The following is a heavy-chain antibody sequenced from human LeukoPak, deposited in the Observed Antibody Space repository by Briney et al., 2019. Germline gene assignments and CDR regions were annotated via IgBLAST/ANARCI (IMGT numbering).Heavy chain of an antibody. CDR3: SRADYYGSGSPISLDV. V-gene: IGHV3-49*04. D-gene: IGHD3-10*01. CDR1: GFTFSDHY. CDR2: IRSRAYGATT. Sequence: GGSLRLSCAASGFTFSDHYMSWVRQAPGKGLEWVGFIRSRAYGATTEYAASVKGRFTISRDDSKSIAYLQMNSLKTEDTAVYYCSRADYYGSGSPISLDVWGKGPTVTVS. J-gene: IGHJ6*03.